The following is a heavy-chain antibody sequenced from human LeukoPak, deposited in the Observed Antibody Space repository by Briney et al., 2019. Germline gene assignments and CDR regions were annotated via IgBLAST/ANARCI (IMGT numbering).Heavy chain of an antibody. J-gene: IGHJ4*02. CDR1: GYTFTSYG. CDR2: ISAYNGNT. Sequence: ASVKVSCKASGYTFTSYGISWVRQAPGQGLEWVGWISAYNGNTNYAQKLQGRVTMTTDTSTSTAYMELRSLRSDDTAVYYCARSYSSSWHLDFDYWGQGTLVTVSS. V-gene: IGHV1-18*01. CDR3: ARSYSSSWHLDFDY. D-gene: IGHD6-13*01.